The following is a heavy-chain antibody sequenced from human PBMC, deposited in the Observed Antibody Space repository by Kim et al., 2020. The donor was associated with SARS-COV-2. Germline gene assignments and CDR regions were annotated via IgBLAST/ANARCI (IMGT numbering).Heavy chain of an antibody. J-gene: IGHJ3*02. CDR2: IKQDGSEK. CDR1: GFTFSSYW. D-gene: IGHD1-26*01. V-gene: IGHV3-7*01. CDR3: ARAVRERRDAFDI. Sequence: GGSLRLSCAASGFTFSSYWMSWVRQAPGKGLEWVANIKQDGSEKYYVDSVKGRFTISRDNAKNSLYLQMNSLRAEDTAVYYCARAVRERRDAFDIWGQGTMVTDSS.